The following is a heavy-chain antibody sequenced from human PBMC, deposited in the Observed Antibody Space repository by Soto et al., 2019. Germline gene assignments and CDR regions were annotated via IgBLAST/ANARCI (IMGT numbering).Heavy chain of an antibody. Sequence: PSETLSLTCTVSGGSISSYYWSWIRQPPGKGLEWIGYIYYSGSTNYNPSLKSRVTISVDTSKNQFSLKLSSVTAADTAVYYCARLLWFGELVAWFDYWGQGTLVTVS. CDR3: ARLLWFGELVAWFDY. D-gene: IGHD3-10*01. CDR1: GGSISSYY. CDR2: IYYSGST. J-gene: IGHJ4*02. V-gene: IGHV4-59*01.